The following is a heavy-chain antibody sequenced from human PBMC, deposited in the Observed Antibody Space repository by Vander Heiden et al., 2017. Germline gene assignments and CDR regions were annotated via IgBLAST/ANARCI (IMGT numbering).Heavy chain of an antibody. J-gene: IGHJ4*02. CDR3: ATSGTIREYYFDY. CDR2: ISWNSGSI. Sequence: EVQLVESGGGLVQPGRSLRLSCAASGFTFDDYAMHWVLQAPGKGLEWVSGISWNSGSIGYADSVKGRFTISRDNAKNSLYLQMNSLRAEDTALYYCATSGTIREYYFDYWGQGTLVTVSS. D-gene: IGHD5-12*01. V-gene: IGHV3-9*01. CDR1: GFTFDDYA.